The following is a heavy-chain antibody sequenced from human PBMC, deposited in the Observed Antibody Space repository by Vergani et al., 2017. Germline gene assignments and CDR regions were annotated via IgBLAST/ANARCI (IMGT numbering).Heavy chain of an antibody. CDR3: AKTHEGDSGYDYFDY. V-gene: IGHV1-2*02. D-gene: IGHD5-12*01. CDR1: GYIFKNYY. CDR2: INPNSGGT. Sequence: VQLVQSGAEVRKPGASVTVSCTASGYIFKNYYIHWLRQSPGQAFEWMGWINPNSGGTNYAQKFQGRVTMTRDTSISTAYMELSRLRSDDTAVYYCAKTHEGDSGYDYFDYWGQGTLVTVSS. J-gene: IGHJ4*02.